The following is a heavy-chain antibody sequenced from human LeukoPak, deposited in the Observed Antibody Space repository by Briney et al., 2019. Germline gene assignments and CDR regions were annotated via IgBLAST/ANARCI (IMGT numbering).Heavy chain of an antibody. D-gene: IGHD3-3*01. CDR3: ARHRYYDEAGGDY. Sequence: ASVKVSCKASGYTFTGYYMHWVRQAPGQGLDWMGCINPNSGGTNYAQTFQGRVTMTRDTSISTAYMELSRLRSDDTAVYYCARHRYYDEAGGDYWGQGTLVTVSS. J-gene: IGHJ4*02. V-gene: IGHV1-2*02. CDR1: GYTFTGYY. CDR2: INPNSGGT.